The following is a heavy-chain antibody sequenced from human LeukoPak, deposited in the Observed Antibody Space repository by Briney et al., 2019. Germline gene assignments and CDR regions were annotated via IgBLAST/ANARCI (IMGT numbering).Heavy chain of an antibody. CDR3: ARVGPRGSYGFDY. V-gene: IGHV4-38-2*01. CDR2: IYHSGST. CDR1: GYSISSGYY. J-gene: IGHJ4*02. Sequence: SETLSLTCAVSGYSISSGYYWGWIRQPPGKVLEWIGRIYHSGSTYYNPSLKSRVTISVDTSKNQLSLKLSSVTAADTAVYYCARVGPRGSYGFDYWGQGTILTVSS. D-gene: IGHD5-18*01.